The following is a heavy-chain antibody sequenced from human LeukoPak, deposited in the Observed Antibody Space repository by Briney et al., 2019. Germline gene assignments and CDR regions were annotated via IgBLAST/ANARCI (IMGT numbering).Heavy chain of an antibody. CDR1: GGSISSYY. Sequence: SETLSLTCTVSGGSISSYYWSWIRQPPGKGLEWIAYIYYSGVTKYNPSLKSRVTISVDTSKNQFSLKLSSVTAADTAVYYCARHAQSPYSGSFDYWGQGTLVTVSS. CDR3: ARHAQSPYSGSFDY. J-gene: IGHJ4*02. CDR2: IYYSGVT. V-gene: IGHV4-59*08. D-gene: IGHD1-26*01.